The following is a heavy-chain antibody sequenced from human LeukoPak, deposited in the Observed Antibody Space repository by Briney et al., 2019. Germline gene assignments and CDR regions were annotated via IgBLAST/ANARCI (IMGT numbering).Heavy chain of an antibody. Sequence: SETLSLTCTVSGGSISSYYWSWIRQPPGKGLEWIGEIKHSGSTNYNPSLKSRVTISVDTSKNQFSLKLSSVTAADTAVYYCARLNVVVVAAIGFSWFDPWGQGTLVTVSS. CDR2: IKHSGST. CDR1: GGSISSYY. CDR3: ARLNVVVVAAIGFSWFDP. D-gene: IGHD2-15*01. V-gene: IGHV4-34*01. J-gene: IGHJ5*02.